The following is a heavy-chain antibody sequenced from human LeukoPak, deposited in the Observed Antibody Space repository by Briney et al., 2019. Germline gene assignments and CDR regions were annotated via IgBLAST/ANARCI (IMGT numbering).Heavy chain of an antibody. CDR1: GFSFRSYS. V-gene: IGHV3-21*01. Sequence: GSLRLSCAASGFSFRSYSMNWVRQAPGKGLEWVSSISSSSSYIYYADSVKGRFTISRDNAKNSLYLQMNSLRAEDTAVYYCARNPGYSYGSYAFDIWGQGTMVTVSS. CDR3: ARNPGYSYGSYAFDI. D-gene: IGHD5-18*01. J-gene: IGHJ3*02. CDR2: ISSSSSYI.